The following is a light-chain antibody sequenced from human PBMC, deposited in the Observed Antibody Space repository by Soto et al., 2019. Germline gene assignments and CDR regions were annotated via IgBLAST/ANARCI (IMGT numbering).Light chain of an antibody. J-gene: IGLJ1*01. V-gene: IGLV2-11*01. CDR1: GSDVGGYNY. Sequence: QSALTQPRSVSGSPGQSVAISCTGTGSDVGGYNYVSWYQQYPDKAPKVIIYDVTKRPAGVPDRFSGSKSGNTASLTISGLQTDDEADYSCCSYAGSYTYVFGTGTKLTVL. CDR2: DVT. CDR3: CSYAGSYTYV.